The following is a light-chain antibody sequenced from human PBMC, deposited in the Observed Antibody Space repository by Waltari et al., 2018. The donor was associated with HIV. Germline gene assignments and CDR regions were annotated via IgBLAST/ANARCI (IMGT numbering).Light chain of an antibody. CDR2: SGS. Sequence: EILLTQSPATLSVSPGERATLSCRASQSVSDNLAWYQHKPVQPPRLLIYSGSVRATDIPARFSGSGSGTEFTLTIDSLQSEDFAVFYCQQYHDWPRTFGQGTKVEI. CDR3: QQYHDWPRT. CDR1: QSVSDN. V-gene: IGKV3D-15*01. J-gene: IGKJ1*01.